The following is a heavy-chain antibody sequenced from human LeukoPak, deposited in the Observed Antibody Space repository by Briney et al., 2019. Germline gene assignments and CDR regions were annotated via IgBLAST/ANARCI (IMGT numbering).Heavy chain of an antibody. CDR2: ISSSSSTI. CDR3: ATDSSSSGEHDLRY. Sequence: GGSLRLSCSASGFTFSSYSMNWVRQAPGRGLEWVSYISSSSSTIYYADSVKGRFTISRDNAKNTLYLQMNSLRAEDTAVYYCATDSSSSGEHDLRYWGQGTLVTVSS. CDR1: GFTFSSYS. J-gene: IGHJ4*02. V-gene: IGHV3-48*01. D-gene: IGHD6-6*01.